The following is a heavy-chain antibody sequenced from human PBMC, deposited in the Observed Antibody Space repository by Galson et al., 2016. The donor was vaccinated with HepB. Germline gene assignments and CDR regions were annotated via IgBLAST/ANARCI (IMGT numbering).Heavy chain of an antibody. CDR2: IRNRAYSYAT. V-gene: IGHV3-73*01. CDR1: GFIFSTYA. D-gene: IGHD3-10*01. J-gene: IGHJ6*03. CDR3: TRQVPITMVRGVLPKYDDYYYMDV. Sequence: SLRLSCAASGFIFSTYAMHWVRQASGKGLGWVGRIRNRAYSYATAYGASVKGRFTISRDDSKNTAYLQMNSLKTEDTAVYFCTRQVPITMVRGVLPKYDDYYYMDVWGKGTTVTVSS.